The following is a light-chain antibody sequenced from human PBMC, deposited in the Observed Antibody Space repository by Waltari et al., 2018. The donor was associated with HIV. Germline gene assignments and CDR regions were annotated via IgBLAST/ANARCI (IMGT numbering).Light chain of an antibody. V-gene: IGLV2-8*01. CDR1: SSDVGGYHY. Sequence: QSALTQPPSASGSPGQPVTIACTGTSSDVGGYHYVSWYQQYPGKAPKLMIYEVTKLPTGVPDLFSGSKSGNTASLTVSGLQAEDEADYYCSSYAGSNNYVVFGGGTRLTVL. CDR2: EVT. CDR3: SSYAGSNNYVV. J-gene: IGLJ2*01.